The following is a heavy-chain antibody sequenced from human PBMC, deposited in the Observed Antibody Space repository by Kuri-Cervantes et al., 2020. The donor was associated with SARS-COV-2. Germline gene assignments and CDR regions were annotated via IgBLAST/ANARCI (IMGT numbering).Heavy chain of an antibody. CDR1: GYTFTSYD. CDR3: ARGPGSYHIWYYFDY. D-gene: IGHD1-26*01. CDR2: MNPNSGNT. J-gene: IGHJ4*02. V-gene: IGHV1-8*03. Sequence: SVKVSCKASGYTFTSYDINWVRQATGQGLEWMGWMNPNSGNTGYAQKFQGRVTITRNTSISTAYMELSSLRSDDTAVYYCARGPGSYHIWYYFDYWGQGTLVTVSS.